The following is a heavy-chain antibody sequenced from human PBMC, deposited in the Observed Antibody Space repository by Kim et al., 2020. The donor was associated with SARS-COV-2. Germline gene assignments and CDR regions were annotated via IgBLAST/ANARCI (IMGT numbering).Heavy chain of an antibody. CDR3: ARRFLEWHNLYY. D-gene: IGHD3-3*01. Sequence: SYTPSLKSRVTISVHTSKHQFSLKLSSVTAADTAVYYCARRFLEWHNLYYWGQGTLLTVSS. J-gene: IGHJ4*02. V-gene: IGHV4-39*01.